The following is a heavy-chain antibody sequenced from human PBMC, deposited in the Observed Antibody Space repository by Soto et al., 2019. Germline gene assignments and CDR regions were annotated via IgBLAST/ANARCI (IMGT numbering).Heavy chain of an antibody. CDR3: ARALGSVKYYYYYYMDV. Sequence: QVQLVQSGAEVKKPGASVKVSCKASGYTFTSYGISWVRQAPGQGLEWMGWISAYNGNTNYAQKLQGRVTMTTDTTTSTAYMELRSLRSDDTAVYYCARALGSVKYYYYYYMDVWGKGTTVTVSS. V-gene: IGHV1-18*01. CDR1: GYTFTSYG. CDR2: ISAYNGNT. D-gene: IGHD3-10*01. J-gene: IGHJ6*03.